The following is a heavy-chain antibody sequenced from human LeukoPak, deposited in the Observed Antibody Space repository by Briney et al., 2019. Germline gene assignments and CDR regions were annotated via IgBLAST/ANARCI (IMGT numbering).Heavy chain of an antibody. Sequence: SETLSLNCTVSGASITSDTYYWGWIRQPPGKGLEWIGNTYYSGSTNYNPSLKIRVTISVDTSKSQFSLKLSSVTAADTAVYFCVRLMYSGTYNYFDYWGQGTLVTVSS. J-gene: IGHJ4*02. V-gene: IGHV4-39*01. CDR3: VRLMYSGTYNYFDY. CDR2: TYYSGST. CDR1: GASITSDTYY. D-gene: IGHD1-26*01.